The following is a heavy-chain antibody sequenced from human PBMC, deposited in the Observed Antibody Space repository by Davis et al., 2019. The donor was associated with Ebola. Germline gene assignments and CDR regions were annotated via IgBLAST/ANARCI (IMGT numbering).Heavy chain of an antibody. J-gene: IGHJ3*02. CDR2: INPNSGGT. CDR3: ARDAAYDSSGYYYHDAFDI. V-gene: IGHV1-2*04. D-gene: IGHD3-22*01. CDR1: GYTFTGYY. Sequence: ASVKVSCKASGYTFTGYYMHWVRQAPGQGLEWMGWINPNSGGTNYAQKFQGWVTMTRDTSISTAYMELSRLRSDDTAVYYCARDAAYDSSGYYYHDAFDIWGQGTMVTVSS.